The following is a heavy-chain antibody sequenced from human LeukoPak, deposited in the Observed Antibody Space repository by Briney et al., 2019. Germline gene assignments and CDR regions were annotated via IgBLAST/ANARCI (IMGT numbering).Heavy chain of an antibody. CDR2: ISSSGGST. J-gene: IGHJ4*02. CDR1: GFTFSSYA. CDR3: ATNSYYASSGYYYAFDH. Sequence: GGSLRLSCAASGFTFSSYAMSWVRQAPGKGLEWVSAISSSGGSTYYADSVKGRFTISRDNSKNTLYLLMNSLRAEATAVYYCATNSYYASSGYYYAFDHWGQGTLVTVSA. V-gene: IGHV3-23*01. D-gene: IGHD3-22*01.